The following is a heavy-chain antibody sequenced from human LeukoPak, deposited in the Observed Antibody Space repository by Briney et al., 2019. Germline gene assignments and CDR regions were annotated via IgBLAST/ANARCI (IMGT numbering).Heavy chain of an antibody. CDR3: AKGANDHQWFGELYGY. Sequence: GGSLRLSCAASGSTFDDYAMHWVRQAPGKGLEWVSLISWDGGSTYYADSVKGRFTISRDNSKNSLYLQMNSLRAEDTALYYCAKGANDHQWFGELYGYWGQGTLVTVSS. J-gene: IGHJ4*02. CDR2: ISWDGGST. D-gene: IGHD3-10*01. CDR1: GSTFDDYA. V-gene: IGHV3-43D*03.